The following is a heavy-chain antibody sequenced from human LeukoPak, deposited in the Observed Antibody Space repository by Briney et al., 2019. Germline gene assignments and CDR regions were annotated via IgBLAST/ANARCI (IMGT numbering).Heavy chain of an antibody. D-gene: IGHD6-19*01. V-gene: IGHV3-21*01. CDR2: ISSSSDYI. Sequence: GGSLRLSCAASGFTFSSYSMNWVRQAPGKGLEWVSCISSSSDYIYYADSVKGRFTISRDNAKNSLYLQMNSLRAEDTAVYYCARGIAVAGSTDYWGQGTLVTVFS. CDR3: ARGIAVAGSTDY. J-gene: IGHJ4*02. CDR1: GFTFSSYS.